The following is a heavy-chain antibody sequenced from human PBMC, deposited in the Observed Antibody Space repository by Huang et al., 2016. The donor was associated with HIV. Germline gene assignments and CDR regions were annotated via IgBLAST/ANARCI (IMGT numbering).Heavy chain of an antibody. D-gene: IGHD3-10*01. CDR1: GYTFTNYD. CDR2: RNPNSGDT. Sequence: QVQLVQSGAEVKKPGASVKVSCKASGYTFTNYDINWVRQATGQGLEWMGGRNPNSGDTGGAQKFQGRVTMTRNTSISTAYMELGSLRSEDTAVYYCARGGLLWFGELSTWGQGTLVTVSS. J-gene: IGHJ5*02. CDR3: ARGGLLWFGELST. V-gene: IGHV1-8*01.